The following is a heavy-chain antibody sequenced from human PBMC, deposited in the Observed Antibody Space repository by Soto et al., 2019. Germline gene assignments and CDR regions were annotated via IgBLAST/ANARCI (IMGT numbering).Heavy chain of an antibody. CDR2: IYYSGTT. CDR1: GGSISSGDYH. CDR3: ARGAVDFDL. J-gene: IGHJ3*01. V-gene: IGHV4-30-4*01. Sequence: QVQLQESGPGLVKPSQTLSLTCTVSGGSISSGDYHWSWIRQPPGKGLEYIGYIYYSGTTYYNPSLKSRLTISLDTSKNQFSLNLRSVTAADTAVYYCARGAVDFDLWGQGTMVTVSS.